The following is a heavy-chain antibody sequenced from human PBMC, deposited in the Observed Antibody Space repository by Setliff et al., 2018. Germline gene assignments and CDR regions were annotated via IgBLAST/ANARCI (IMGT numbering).Heavy chain of an antibody. V-gene: IGHV5-51*01. D-gene: IGHD4-17*01. Sequence: GESLKISCKSSGYTFTSYWIGWVRQMPGKGLEWMGIIYPGDSDTRYSPSFQGQVTISADKSISTAYLQWSSLKASDTAMYYCARHTVEPGFDYWGQGTLVTVSS. CDR1: GYTFTSYW. CDR3: ARHTVEPGFDY. J-gene: IGHJ4*02. CDR2: IYPGDSDT.